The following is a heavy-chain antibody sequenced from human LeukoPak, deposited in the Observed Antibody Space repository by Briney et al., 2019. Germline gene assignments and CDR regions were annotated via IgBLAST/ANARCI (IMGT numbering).Heavy chain of an antibody. D-gene: IGHD6-13*01. Sequence: PSGTLSLTCAVSGGSISSSNWWSWIRQPPGKGLEWIGYIYYSGSTNYNPSLKSRVTISVDTSKNQFSLKLSSVTAADTAVYYCARGGAAADWYFDLWGRGTLVTVSS. CDR1: GGSISSSNW. J-gene: IGHJ2*01. CDR3: ARGGAAADWYFDL. CDR2: IYYSGST. V-gene: IGHV4-4*02.